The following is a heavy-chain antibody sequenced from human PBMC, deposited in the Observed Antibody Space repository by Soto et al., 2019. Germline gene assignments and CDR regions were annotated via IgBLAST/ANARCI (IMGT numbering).Heavy chain of an antibody. D-gene: IGHD5-12*01. Sequence: QVQLVQSGAEVKKPGSSVKVSCKASGRTFRSYAISWVRQAPGQGLEWMGGSIPIFGTANYAQKFQGRVTITADESRRTAYMELSSLRSEDTAVYYCAREGRAMATPFSYYYGMDVWGQGTTVTVSS. CDR2: SIPIFGTA. V-gene: IGHV1-69*01. CDR3: AREGRAMATPFSYYYGMDV. CDR1: GRTFRSYA. J-gene: IGHJ6*02.